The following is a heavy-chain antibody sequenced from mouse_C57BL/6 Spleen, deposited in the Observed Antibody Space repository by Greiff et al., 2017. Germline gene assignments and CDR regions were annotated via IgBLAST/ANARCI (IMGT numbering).Heavy chain of an antibody. CDR3: ARGLHYGSSYYFDY. D-gene: IGHD1-1*01. Sequence: QVQLQQPGAELVKPGASVKLSCKASGYTFTSYWMQWVKQRPGQGLEWIGEIDPSDSYTNYNQKFKGKATLTVDTSSSTAYMQLSSLTSEDSAVYYCARGLHYGSSYYFDYGGQGTTLTVSS. CDR2: IDPSDSYT. CDR1: GYTFTSYW. J-gene: IGHJ2*01. V-gene: IGHV1-50*01.